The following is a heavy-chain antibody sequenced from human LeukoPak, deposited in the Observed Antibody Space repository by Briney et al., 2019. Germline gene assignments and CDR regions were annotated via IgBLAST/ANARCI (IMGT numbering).Heavy chain of an antibody. CDR1: AFSFSTDS. V-gene: IGHV3-21*01. D-gene: IGHD3-10*01. Sequence: GGSLRLSCGASAFSFSTDSMNCVRQAPGKGLEWVSSISSSSSYIYYADSVKGRFTISRDNAKNSLYLQMNSLRDEDTAVYYCARDRITMVRGPFDHWGQGTLVTVSS. CDR2: ISSSSSYI. CDR3: ARDRITMVRGPFDH. J-gene: IGHJ5*02.